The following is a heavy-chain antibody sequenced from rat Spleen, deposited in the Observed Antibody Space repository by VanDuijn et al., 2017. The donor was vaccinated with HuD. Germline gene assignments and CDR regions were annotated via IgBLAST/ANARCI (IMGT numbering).Heavy chain of an antibody. Sequence: EVQLVESDGGLVQPGRSLKLSCAASGFTFSDYNMAWVRQAPTKGLEWVASINWGGSSTYYPDNVKGRFTISRDNAKNALYLQMNNLRSEDTAIYYCIKVLGNWFAYWGQGTLVTVSS. J-gene: IGHJ3*01. CDR1: GFTFSDYN. CDR2: INWGGSST. D-gene: IGHD5-1*01. CDR3: IKVLGNWFAY. V-gene: IGHV5-7*01.